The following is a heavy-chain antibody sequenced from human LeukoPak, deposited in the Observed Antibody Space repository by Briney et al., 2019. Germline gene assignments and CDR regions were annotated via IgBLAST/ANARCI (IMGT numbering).Heavy chain of an antibody. CDR2: ISYDGSNK. V-gene: IGHV3-30-3*01. J-gene: IGHJ4*02. D-gene: IGHD3-22*01. CDR1: GFTFSSYA. CDR3: ASGYYYDSSGYYFRDY. Sequence: PGRSLRLSCAASGFTFSSYAMHWVRQAPGKGLEWVAVISYDGSNKYYADSVKGRFTISRDNSKNTLYLQMNSLRAEDTAVYYCASGYYYDSSGYYFRDYWGQGTLVTVSS.